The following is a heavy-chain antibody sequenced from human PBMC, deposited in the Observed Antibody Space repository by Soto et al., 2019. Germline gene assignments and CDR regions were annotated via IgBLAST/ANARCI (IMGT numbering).Heavy chain of an antibody. CDR1: GYTFTSYG. J-gene: IGHJ6*02. CDR2: ISAYNGNT. Sequence: QVQLVQSGAEVKKPGASVKVSCKASGYTFTSYGISWVRQAPGQGLEWMGWISAYNGNTNYAQKLQGRVTMTTDTSTSTAYMELRSLRSDDTAVYYCASSSANYDFWSGYSCYYYGMDVWGQGTTVTVSS. CDR3: ASSSANYDFWSGYSCYYYGMDV. D-gene: IGHD3-3*01. V-gene: IGHV1-18*01.